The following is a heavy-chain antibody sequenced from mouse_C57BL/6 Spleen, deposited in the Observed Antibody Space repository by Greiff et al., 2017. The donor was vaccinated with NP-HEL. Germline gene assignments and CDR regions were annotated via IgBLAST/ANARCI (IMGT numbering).Heavy chain of an antibody. J-gene: IGHJ4*01. CDR3: ARYYDRAMDY. CDR1: GYTFTRYW. D-gene: IGHD2-4*01. CDR2: IDPSDSYT. Sequence: VQLQQPGAELVMPGASVKLSCKASGYTFTRYWMHWVKQRPGQGLEWIGEIDPSDSYTNYNQKFKGKSTLTVDKSSSTAYMQLSSLTSEDSAVYYCARYYDRAMDYWGQGTSVTVSS. V-gene: IGHV1-69*01.